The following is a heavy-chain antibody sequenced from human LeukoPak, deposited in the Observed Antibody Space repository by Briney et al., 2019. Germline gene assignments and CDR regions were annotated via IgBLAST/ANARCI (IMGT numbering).Heavy chain of an antibody. D-gene: IGHD2-2*01. Sequence: GGSLRLSCAASGFTFSIYVMSWVRQAPGKGLEWVSSISSSSSYIYYADSVKGRFTISRDNAKNSLYLQMNSLRAEDTAVYYCARDQAHESSIRFKGPAAQHPSVGRYYYYYMDVWGKGTTVTVSS. CDR2: ISSSSSYI. CDR1: GFTFSIYV. J-gene: IGHJ6*03. CDR3: ARDQAHESSIRFKGPAAQHPSVGRYYYYYMDV. V-gene: IGHV3-21*01.